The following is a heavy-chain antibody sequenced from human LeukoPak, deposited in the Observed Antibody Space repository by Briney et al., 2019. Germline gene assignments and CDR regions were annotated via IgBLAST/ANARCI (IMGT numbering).Heavy chain of an antibody. V-gene: IGHV3-30-3*01. J-gene: IGHJ6*04. Sequence: GGSLRLSCVASGFNFSPYAVHWVRQAPGKGLEWVAIISNDGTTGSYTDSVKGRFTISRDNFKNTLYLQMNGLRLEDTAVYYCATLRDIVVVATTPTDVWGKGTTVIVSS. CDR3: ATLRDIVVVATTPTDV. D-gene: IGHD2-2*01. CDR2: ISNDGTTG. CDR1: GFNFSPYA.